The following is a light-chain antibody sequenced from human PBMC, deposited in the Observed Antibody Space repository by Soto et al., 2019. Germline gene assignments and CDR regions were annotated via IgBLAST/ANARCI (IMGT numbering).Light chain of an antibody. J-gene: IGKJ2*01. Sequence: DIQMTQSPSVMSASVGDRATITCRTSQDISTFLAWLQQKPGRVPKRLISAASSSQSGVPSRFSGSGSGTEFTLAISSLQPEDFATYYCLQHRSLYTFGQGTKLEIK. V-gene: IGKV1-17*03. CDR3: LQHRSLYT. CDR2: AAS. CDR1: QDISTF.